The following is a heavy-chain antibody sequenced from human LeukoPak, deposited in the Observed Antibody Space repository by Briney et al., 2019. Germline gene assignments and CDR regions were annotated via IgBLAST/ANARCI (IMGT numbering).Heavy chain of an antibody. J-gene: IGHJ4*02. CDR2: IYDSGTT. CDR3: AGRRSSGWYAY. D-gene: IGHD6-19*01. CDR1: GFTVSSNY. Sequence: GGSLRLSCATSGFTVSSNYMSWVRQAPGEGLEWVSVIYDSGTTYYAGSVKGRFLIFRDTSKNTVDLQMNSLRVEDTAVYYCAGRRSSGWYAYWGQGTLVTVSS. V-gene: IGHV3-53*01.